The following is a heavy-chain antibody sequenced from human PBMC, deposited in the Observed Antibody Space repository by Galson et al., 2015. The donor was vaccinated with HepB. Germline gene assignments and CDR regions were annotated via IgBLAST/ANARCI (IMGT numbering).Heavy chain of an antibody. V-gene: IGHV1-18*04. CDR2: ISGYNDNT. D-gene: IGHD6-13*01. J-gene: IGHJ3*02. CDR3: TRGKQRLVPTDAFDI. CDR1: SYTFTSYG. Sequence: SVKVSCKASSYTFTSYGISWVRQAPGQGLEWMGWISGYNDNTNYAQKLQGRVIMTTDTSTSTAYMELRSLRSDDTAVYYCTRGKQRLVPTDAFDIWGQGTMVTVSS.